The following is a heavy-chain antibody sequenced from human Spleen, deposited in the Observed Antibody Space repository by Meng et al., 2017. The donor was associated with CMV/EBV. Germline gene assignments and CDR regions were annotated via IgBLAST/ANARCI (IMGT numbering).Heavy chain of an antibody. Sequence: GGSLRLSCAASGFTFTSYSMNWVRQAPGKGLEWVSSISSSSSYIYYADSVKGRFTISRDNAKNSLYLQMNSLRAEDTAVYYYARSVTPSGSTSAYWGQGTLVTVSS. V-gene: IGHV3-21*01. CDR1: GFTFTSYS. J-gene: IGHJ4*02. D-gene: IGHD1-1*01. CDR2: ISSSSSYI. CDR3: ARSVTPSGSTSAY.